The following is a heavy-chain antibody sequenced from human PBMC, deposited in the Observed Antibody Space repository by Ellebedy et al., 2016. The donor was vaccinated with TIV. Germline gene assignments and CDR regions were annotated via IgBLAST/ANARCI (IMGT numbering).Heavy chain of an antibody. CDR3: ARGDNYYYESSGYYYNY. CDR2: INPTSCNS. CDR1: GYTFTSYF. V-gene: IGHV1-46*01. D-gene: IGHD3-22*01. Sequence: ASVKVSCKASGYTFTSYFLYWVRQAPGQGLEWMGLINPTSCNSNYAQKFQGRVTVTRETSTSTVYMELSNLRSENTAVYYCARGDNYYYESSGYYYNYWGQGTLVTVSS. J-gene: IGHJ4*02.